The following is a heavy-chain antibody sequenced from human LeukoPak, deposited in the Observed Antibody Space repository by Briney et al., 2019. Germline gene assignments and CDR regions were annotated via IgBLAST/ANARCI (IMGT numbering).Heavy chain of an antibody. CDR3: ARDMSPYGGNRYYYYYGMDV. D-gene: IGHD4-23*01. J-gene: IGHJ6*02. Sequence: GRSLRLSCAASGFTFSSYAMHWVRQAPGKGLEWVAVISYDGSNKYYADSVKGRFTNSRDNSKNTLYLQMNSLRAEDTAVYYCARDMSPYGGNRYYYYYGMDVWGQGTTVTVSS. V-gene: IGHV3-30-3*01. CDR1: GFTFSSYA. CDR2: ISYDGSNK.